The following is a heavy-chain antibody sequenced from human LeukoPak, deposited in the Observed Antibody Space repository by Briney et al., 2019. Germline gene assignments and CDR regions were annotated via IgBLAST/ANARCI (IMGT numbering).Heavy chain of an antibody. D-gene: IGHD3-9*01. Sequence: GRSLRLSCAVSGFTFDDYAMHWVRQAPGKGVEWVSGISWNSGRIAYADSVKGRFTISRNDAKNSLYLQMNSLKPEDTALYFCAKGGVADIFFPDWFAPWGQGPLVTVSS. CDR1: GFTFDDYA. CDR2: ISWNSGRI. CDR3: AKGGVADIFFPDWFAP. J-gene: IGHJ5*02. V-gene: IGHV3-9*01.